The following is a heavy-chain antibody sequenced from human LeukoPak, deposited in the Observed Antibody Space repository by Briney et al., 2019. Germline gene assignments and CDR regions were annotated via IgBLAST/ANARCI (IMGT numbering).Heavy chain of an antibody. J-gene: IGHJ5*02. Sequence: GGSLRLSCAASGFTFGSYAMSWVRQAPGKGLEWVSAISGSGGSTYYADSVKGRFTISRDNSKNTLYLQMNSLRAEDTAVYYCAKAGCSGGTCYSIYWFDPWGQGTLVTVSS. CDR3: AKAGCSGGTCYSIYWFDP. D-gene: IGHD2-15*01. CDR1: GFTFGSYA. CDR2: ISGSGGST. V-gene: IGHV3-23*01.